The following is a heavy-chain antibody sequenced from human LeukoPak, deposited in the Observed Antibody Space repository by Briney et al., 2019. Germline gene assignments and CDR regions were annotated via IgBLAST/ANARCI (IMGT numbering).Heavy chain of an antibody. J-gene: IGHJ4*02. D-gene: IGHD2-15*01. CDR2: INHSGST. Sequence: SETLSLTCAVYGGSFSGYYWSWIRQPPGKGLEWIGEINHSGSTNYNPSLKSRVTISVDTSENQFSLKLSSVTAADTAVYYCARGRGYCSGGSCYSGSRFRYFDCWGQGTLVTVSS. CDR3: ARGRGYCSGGSCYSGSRFRYFDC. V-gene: IGHV4-34*01. CDR1: GGSFSGYY.